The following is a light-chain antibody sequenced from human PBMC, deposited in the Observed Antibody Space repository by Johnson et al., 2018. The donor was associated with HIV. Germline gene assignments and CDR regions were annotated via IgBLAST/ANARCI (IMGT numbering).Light chain of an antibody. CDR1: SSNIGNNY. CDR2: ENN. J-gene: IGLJ1*01. CDR3: ATWDSSLSTYV. Sequence: QSVLTQPPSVSAAPGQKVTISCSGSSSNIGNNYVSWYQQLPGTAPKLLIYENNKRPSGIPDRFSGSKSGTSATLGITGLQTGDEADYCCATWDSSLSTYVFGIGTKVTVL. V-gene: IGLV1-51*02.